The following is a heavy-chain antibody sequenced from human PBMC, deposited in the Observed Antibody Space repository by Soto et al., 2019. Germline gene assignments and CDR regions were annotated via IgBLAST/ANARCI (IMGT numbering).Heavy chain of an antibody. CDR2: INPDATTI. D-gene: IGHD2-2*01. J-gene: IGHJ4*02. V-gene: IGHV3-74*01. Sequence: LRLSCATSGFTFSNYWIHWVRQAPGEGLVWVSRINPDATTINYADSVKGRFTVSRDNAKNTLYLQMNSLRAEDTAVYYCARADGGYCSSTSCRRGYFDYWGQGTLVTVSS. CDR1: GFTFSNYW. CDR3: ARADGGYCSSTSCRRGYFDY.